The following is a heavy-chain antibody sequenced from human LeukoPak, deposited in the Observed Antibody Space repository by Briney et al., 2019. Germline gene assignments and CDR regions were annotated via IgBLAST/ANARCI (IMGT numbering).Heavy chain of an antibody. V-gene: IGHV3-66*02. Sequence: PGGSLRLSCAASGFTVNSNYMSWVRQAPGKGLEWVSVLYSGGTTLYADSVKGRFTISRDNSKNTLYLQMNSLRAEDTAVYYCASIVLELYWGQGTLVTVSS. CDR2: LYSGGTT. D-gene: IGHD2-8*02. J-gene: IGHJ4*02. CDR3: ASIVLELY. CDR1: GFTVNSNY.